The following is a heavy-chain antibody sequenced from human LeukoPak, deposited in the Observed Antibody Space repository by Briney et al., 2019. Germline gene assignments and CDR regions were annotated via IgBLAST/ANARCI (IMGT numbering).Heavy chain of an antibody. D-gene: IGHD5-18*01. CDR3: ARLNTAMVMGIDY. CDR2: IYSGGST. Sequence: GGSLRLSCAASGFTFSDYYMSWLRQAPGKGLEWVSVIYSGGSTYYADSVKGRFTISRDNSKNTLYLQMNSLRAEDTAVYYCARLNTAMVMGIDYWGQGTLVTVSS. CDR1: GFTFSDYY. V-gene: IGHV3-53*01. J-gene: IGHJ4*02.